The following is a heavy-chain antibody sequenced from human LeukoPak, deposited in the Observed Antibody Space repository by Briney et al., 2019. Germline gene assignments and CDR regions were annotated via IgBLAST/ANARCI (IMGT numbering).Heavy chain of an antibody. V-gene: IGHV3-48*03. CDR2: ISSSGSTI. J-gene: IGHJ4*02. D-gene: IGHD3-22*01. CDR1: GFTFSSYE. Sequence: GGSLRLSCAASGFTFSSYEMNWVRQAPGKGLEWVSYISSSGSTIYYADSVKGRFTISRDNAKNSLYLQMNSLRAEDTALYYCARTTHYYDSSGYNYWGQGTLVTVSS. CDR3: ARTTHYYDSSGYNY.